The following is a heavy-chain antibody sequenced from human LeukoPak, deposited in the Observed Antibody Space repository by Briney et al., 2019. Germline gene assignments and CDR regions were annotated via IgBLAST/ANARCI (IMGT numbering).Heavy chain of an antibody. Sequence: GGSLRLSCAASGFTFSSDAMSWVRQAPGKGLEWVSAISGSGGSTYYADSVKGRFTISRDNSKNTLYLQMNSLRAEDTAVYYCAKGYDSSGYYWNFDAFDIWGQGTMVTVSS. CDR3: AKGYDSSGYYWNFDAFDI. D-gene: IGHD3-22*01. V-gene: IGHV3-23*01. CDR2: ISGSGGST. CDR1: GFTFSSDA. J-gene: IGHJ3*02.